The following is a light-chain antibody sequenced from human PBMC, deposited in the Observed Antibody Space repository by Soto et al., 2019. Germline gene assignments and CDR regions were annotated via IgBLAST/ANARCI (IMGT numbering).Light chain of an antibody. Sequence: QAVVTQPRSVSGSPGQSVTISCTGTSSDIGGYKYVSWYQQHPGKAPKLIICDVSQRPSGVPDRFSGSKSGNTASLTISGLQAEDEADYYCCSYAGSYTLLFGGGTKLTVL. CDR2: DVS. J-gene: IGLJ2*01. CDR1: SSDIGGYKY. V-gene: IGLV2-11*01. CDR3: CSYAGSYTLL.